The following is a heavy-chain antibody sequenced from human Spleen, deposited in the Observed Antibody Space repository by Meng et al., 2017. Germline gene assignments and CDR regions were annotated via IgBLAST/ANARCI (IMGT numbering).Heavy chain of an antibody. CDR1: GYSFTSYW. Sequence: GESLKISCEASGYSFTSYWIAWVRQLPGKGLEWMGIIYPGDSDTRYGPSFQDQVTFSVDTSISTAYLQWSILKASDTAMYFCATWATVTTGDYWGQGTLVTVSS. CDR3: ATWATVTTGDY. D-gene: IGHD4-17*01. J-gene: IGHJ4*02. CDR2: IYPGDSDT. V-gene: IGHV5-51*01.